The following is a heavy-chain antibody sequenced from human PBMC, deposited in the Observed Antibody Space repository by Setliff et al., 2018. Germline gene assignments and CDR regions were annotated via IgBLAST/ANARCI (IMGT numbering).Heavy chain of an antibody. CDR1: EFAFSTYG. D-gene: IGHD3-22*01. Sequence: PGGSLRLSCAASEFAFSTYGIHWVRHTPGKGLEWVAYIRYGGSKKDYADYVRGRFTISRDDSKNTVSLQMSSLRAEDTAVYYCAKEIQPRRGPVYDSSGLAFDYWGQGTLVTVSS. CDR2: IRYGGSKK. CDR3: AKEIQPRRGPVYDSSGLAFDY. J-gene: IGHJ4*01. V-gene: IGHV3-30*02.